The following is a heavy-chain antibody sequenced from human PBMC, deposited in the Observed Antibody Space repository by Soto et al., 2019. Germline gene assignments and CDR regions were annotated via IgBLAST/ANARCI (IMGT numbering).Heavy chain of an antibody. CDR3: AKDEGYCTTTSCYEFGFFDP. V-gene: IGHV3-23*01. CDR2: VSGSGATT. Sequence: PGGSLRLSCAASGFTFYNYAMSWVRQAPGKGLEWVSSVSGSGATTYYADSVKGRFTISRDNSKNTLYLQMYSLRAEDTAIYYCAKDEGYCTTTSCYEFGFFDPWGQGTLVTVSS. D-gene: IGHD2-2*01. CDR1: GFTFYNYA. J-gene: IGHJ5*02.